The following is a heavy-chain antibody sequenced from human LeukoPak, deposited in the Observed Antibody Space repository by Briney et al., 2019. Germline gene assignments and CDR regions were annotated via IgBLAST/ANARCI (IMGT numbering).Heavy chain of an antibody. Sequence: ASVKVSCKASGYTFTSYDVNWVRQAPGKGLEWMGGLDPEDGETIYAQKFQGRVTMTEDTSTDTAYMELSSLRSEDTAVYYCATARRSYDFWSGLRYWGQGTLVTVSS. CDR2: LDPEDGET. V-gene: IGHV1-24*01. J-gene: IGHJ4*02. D-gene: IGHD3-3*01. CDR3: ATARRSYDFWSGLRY. CDR1: GYTFTSYD.